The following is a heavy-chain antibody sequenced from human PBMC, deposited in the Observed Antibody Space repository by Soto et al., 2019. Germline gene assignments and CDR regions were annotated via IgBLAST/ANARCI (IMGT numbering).Heavy chain of an antibody. CDR1: GGSISSYY. D-gene: IGHD6-19*01. V-gene: IGHV4-59*08. CDR3: ARHPGIAVAGTGDAFDI. Sequence: PSETLSLTCTVSGGSISSYYWSWIRQPPGKGLEWIGYIYYSGSTNYNPSLKSRVTISVDTSKNQFSLKLSSVTAADTAVYYCARHPGIAVAGTGDAFDIWGQGTMVTVSS. J-gene: IGHJ3*02. CDR2: IYYSGST.